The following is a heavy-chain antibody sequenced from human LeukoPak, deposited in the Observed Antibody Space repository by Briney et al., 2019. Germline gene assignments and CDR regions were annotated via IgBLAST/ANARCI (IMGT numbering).Heavy chain of an antibody. CDR1: GFTFSGYA. Sequence: PGRSLRLSCAASGFTFSGYAMHWVRQAPGRGLEWVAVISYDGSNKYYADSVKGRFTISRDNSKNTLYLQMNSLRAEDTAVYYCARDLTVAGNYWGQGTLVTVSS. J-gene: IGHJ4*02. CDR3: ARDLTVAGNY. CDR2: ISYDGSNK. V-gene: IGHV3-30-3*01. D-gene: IGHD6-19*01.